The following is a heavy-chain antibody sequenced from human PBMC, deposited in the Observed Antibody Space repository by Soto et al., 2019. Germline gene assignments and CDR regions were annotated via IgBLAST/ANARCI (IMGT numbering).Heavy chain of an antibody. Sequence: EVQLVESGGGLVQPGRSLRLSCAASGFTFNDYAMHWVRQAPGKGLEWVSGINWNSGYIGYAYFVKGRFTISRDNAKNSLYLQMNSLRDEDTALYYCAKDNRYASGSVRATMDVWGQGTTVTVSS. CDR3: AKDNRYASGSVRATMDV. CDR1: GFTFNDYA. D-gene: IGHD3-10*01. J-gene: IGHJ6*02. CDR2: INWNSGYI. V-gene: IGHV3-9*01.